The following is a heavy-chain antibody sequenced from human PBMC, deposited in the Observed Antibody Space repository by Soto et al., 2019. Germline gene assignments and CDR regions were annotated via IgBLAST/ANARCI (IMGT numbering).Heavy chain of an antibody. V-gene: IGHV6-1*01. D-gene: IGHD4-4*01. CDR3: ARDPPDFHSAFDF. Sequence: SQTLSLTCAISGDSVSSNGAAWNWIRQSPSRGLEWLGRTYYRSKWYNDYALFVKSRISINPDTSKNQFSLHLNSVTPDDTAVYYCARDPPDFHSAFDFWGQGTPVTVS. CDR1: GDSVSSNGAA. CDR2: TYYRSKWYN. J-gene: IGHJ4*02.